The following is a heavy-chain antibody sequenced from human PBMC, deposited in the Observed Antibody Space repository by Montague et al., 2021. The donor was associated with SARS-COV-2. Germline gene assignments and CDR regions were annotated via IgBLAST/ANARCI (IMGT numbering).Heavy chain of an antibody. V-gene: IGHV3-33*01. Sequence: SLRLSCAASGFSFRNYGMNWVRQAPGKGLGWVVVIWFDGRKKYYADSVEGRFTVSRDNSKNTLYLEMNSLRAEDTGVYYCARDRLDILSPGRGMDVWGQGTTVTVSS. CDR3: ARDRLDILSPGRGMDV. CDR2: IWFDGRKK. CDR1: GFSFRNYG. J-gene: IGHJ6*02. D-gene: IGHD3-9*01.